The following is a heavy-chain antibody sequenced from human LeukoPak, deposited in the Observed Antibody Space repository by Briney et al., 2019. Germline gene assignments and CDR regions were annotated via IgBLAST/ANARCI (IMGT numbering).Heavy chain of an antibody. V-gene: IGHV1-2*02. CDR1: GYTVTGYY. CDR3: ARVRGSYHSFDY. D-gene: IGHD1-26*01. J-gene: IGHJ4*02. Sequence: GASVKVSCKASGYTVTGYYMHWVRQAPGQGLEWMGWINPNSGGTNYAQKFQGRVTMTRDTSISTAYMELSRLRSDDTAVYYCARVRGSYHSFDYWGQGTLVTVSS. CDR2: INPNSGGT.